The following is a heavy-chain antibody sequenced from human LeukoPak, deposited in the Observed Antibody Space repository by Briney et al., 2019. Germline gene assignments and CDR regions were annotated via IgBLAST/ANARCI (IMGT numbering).Heavy chain of an antibody. D-gene: IGHD3-16*01. J-gene: IGHJ4*02. CDR1: GGSVSSGGYY. V-gene: IGHV4-30-2*01. Sequence: SETLSLTCTVSGGSVSSGGYYWSWIRQPPGKGLEWIGYIYHSGSTYYNPSLKSRVTISVDRSKNQFSQKLSSVTAADTAVYYGARAMGGPPTPFDYWGQGTLVTVSS. CDR2: IYHSGST. CDR3: ARAMGGPPTPFDY.